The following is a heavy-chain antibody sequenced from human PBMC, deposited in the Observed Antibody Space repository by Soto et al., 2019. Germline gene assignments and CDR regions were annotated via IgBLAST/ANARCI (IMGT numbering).Heavy chain of an antibody. D-gene: IGHD3-22*01. CDR3: AREGGYYDSSGYDAFDI. CDR1: GGSFSGYY. J-gene: IGHJ3*02. Sequence: SATLSITCAVYGGSFSGYYWGWIRQHPGKGLEWIGYIYYSGSTYYNPSLKSRVTISVDTSKNQFSLKLSSVTAADTAVYYCAREGGYYDSSGYDAFDIWGQGTMVTVSS. V-gene: IGHV4-31*11. CDR2: IYYSGST.